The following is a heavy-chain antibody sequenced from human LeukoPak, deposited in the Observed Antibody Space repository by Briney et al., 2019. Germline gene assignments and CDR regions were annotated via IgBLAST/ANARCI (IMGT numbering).Heavy chain of an antibody. Sequence: GGSLRLSCAASRLKISDYSMSWIRQSPGKGLEWVSSINNGGGVIQYANSVKGRFTISRDNAKNSLYLQMNSLRAEDTAVYYCARDGGNSYFDYWGQGTLVTVSS. CDR1: RLKISDYS. J-gene: IGHJ4*02. V-gene: IGHV3-11*01. CDR3: ARDGGNSYFDY. D-gene: IGHD4-23*01. CDR2: INNGGGVI.